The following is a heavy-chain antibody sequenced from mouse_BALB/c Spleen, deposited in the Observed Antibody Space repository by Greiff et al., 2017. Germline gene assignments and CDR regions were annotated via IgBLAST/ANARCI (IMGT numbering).Heavy chain of an antibody. CDR1: GYNFTSYW. D-gene: IGHD4-1*01. J-gene: IGHJ3*01. Sequence: QVQLQQPGAELVKPGTSVKLSCKASGYNFTSYWINWVKLRPGQGLEWIGDIYPGSGSTNYNEKFKSKATLTVDTSSSTAYMQLSSLASEDSALYYCAREVLGLAWFAYGGQGTLGTVSA. V-gene: IGHV1-55*01. CDR3: AREVLGLAWFAY. CDR2: IYPGSGST.